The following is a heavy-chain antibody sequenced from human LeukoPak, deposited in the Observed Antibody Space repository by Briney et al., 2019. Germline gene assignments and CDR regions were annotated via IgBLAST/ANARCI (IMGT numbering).Heavy chain of an antibody. CDR3: ARDGSNQLLQLSYYYYDMDV. CDR1: GYTFTSYG. D-gene: IGHD2-2*01. J-gene: IGHJ6*02. V-gene: IGHV1-18*01. CDR2: ISAYNGNT. Sequence: ASVTVSCKASGYTFTSYGISWVRQAPGQGIEWMGWISAYNGNTNYAQTLQGRVTMTTDTSTSTAYMKLRSLSTDDTAVYYCARDGSNQLLQLSYYYYDMDVWGQGTTVTVSS.